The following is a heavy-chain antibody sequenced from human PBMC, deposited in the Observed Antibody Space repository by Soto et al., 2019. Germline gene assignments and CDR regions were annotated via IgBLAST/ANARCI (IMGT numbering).Heavy chain of an antibody. CDR1: GGSISSGDYY. CDR2: IYYSGST. J-gene: IGHJ1*01. V-gene: IGHV4-30-4*01. D-gene: IGHD3-22*01. Sequence: PSETLSLTCTVSGGSISSGDYYWSWIRQPPGKGLEWIGYIYYSGSTYYNPSLKSRVTISVDTSKNQFSLKLSSVTAADTAVYYCAREGGSSGPYPDHQYFQHWGQGTLVTVSS. CDR3: AREGGSSGPYPDHQYFQH.